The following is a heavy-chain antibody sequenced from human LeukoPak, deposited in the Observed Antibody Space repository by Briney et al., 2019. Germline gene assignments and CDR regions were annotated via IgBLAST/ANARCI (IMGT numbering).Heavy chain of an antibody. J-gene: IGHJ4*02. CDR2: ISSSSSTV. CDR1: GFTFSRYS. D-gene: IGHD3-10*01. Sequence: GGSLRLSCAASGFTFSRYSMNWVRQAPGKGLEWVSYISSSSSTVYYADSLKGRFTISRDNAKNPLYLQMNSLRDEDTAVYYCARAQTYYGSGSYLYWGQGTLVTVSS. V-gene: IGHV3-48*02. CDR3: ARAQTYYGSGSYLY.